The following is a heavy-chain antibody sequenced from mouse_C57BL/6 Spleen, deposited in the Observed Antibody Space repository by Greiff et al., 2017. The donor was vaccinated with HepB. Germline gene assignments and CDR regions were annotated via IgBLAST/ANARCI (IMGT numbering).Heavy chain of an antibody. V-gene: IGHV5-16*01. J-gene: IGHJ3*01. D-gene: IGHD1-1*01. CDR3: ARDRGYYGSTGFAY. CDR1: GFTFSDYY. Sequence: EVKVVESEGGLVQPGRSMKLSCTASGFTFSDYYMAWVRQVPEKGLEWVANINYDGSSTYYLDSLKSRFIISRDNAKNILYLQMSSLKSEDTATYYCARDRGYYGSTGFAYWGQGTLVTVSA. CDR2: INYDGSST.